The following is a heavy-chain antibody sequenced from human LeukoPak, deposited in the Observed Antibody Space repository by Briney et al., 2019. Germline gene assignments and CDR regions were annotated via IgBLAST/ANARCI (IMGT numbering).Heavy chain of an antibody. Sequence: QPGGSLRLSCVASGFTVSTYYMSWVRQAPGKGLEWVSFIYNGDKTYYADSVRGRFTISRDNAKNSLYLQMNSLRAEDTAVYYCARTTVTTFDYWGQGTLVTVSS. D-gene: IGHD4-17*01. CDR1: GFTVSTYY. J-gene: IGHJ4*02. V-gene: IGHV3-53*01. CDR3: ARTTVTTFDY. CDR2: IYNGDKT.